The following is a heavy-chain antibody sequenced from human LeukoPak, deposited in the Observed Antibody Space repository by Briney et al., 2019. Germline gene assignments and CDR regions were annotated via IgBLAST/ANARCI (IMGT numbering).Heavy chain of an antibody. CDR3: ARFPYYDFWSGYSNLVYYYGMDV. CDR1: GYTFTGYY. J-gene: IGHJ6*02. D-gene: IGHD3-3*01. CDR2: INPNSGGT. Sequence: ASVKVSCKASGYTFTGYYMHWVRQAPGQGLEWMGRINPNSGGTNYAQKFQGRVTMTRNTSISTAYMELSSLRSEDTAVYYCARFPYYDFWSGYSNLVYYYGMDVWGQGTTVTVSS. V-gene: IGHV1-2*06.